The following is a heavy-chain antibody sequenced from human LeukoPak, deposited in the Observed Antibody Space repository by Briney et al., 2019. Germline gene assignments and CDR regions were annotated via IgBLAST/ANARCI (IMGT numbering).Heavy chain of an antibody. CDR1: GFTFSGYW. Sequence: GGSLRLSCAASGFTFSGYWMTWVCLAPGKGLEFVANIKGDGSEKYYVDSVKGRFTISRDNAKNSLYLQMNSLRAEDTAVYYCAKTNALDIWGQGTMVTVSS. D-gene: IGHD1/OR15-1a*01. CDR2: IKGDGSEK. V-gene: IGHV3-7*01. J-gene: IGHJ3*02. CDR3: AKTNALDI.